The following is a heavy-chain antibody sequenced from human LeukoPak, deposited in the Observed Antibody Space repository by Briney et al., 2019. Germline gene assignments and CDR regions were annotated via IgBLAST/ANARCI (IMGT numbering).Heavy chain of an antibody. CDR1: GFTFSSYG. D-gene: IGHD3-10*01. Sequence: GRSLRLSCAASGFTFSSYGMHWVRQAPGKGLEWVAVIWYDGSNKYYADSVKGRFTISRDNSKNTLYLQMNSLRAEDTAVYYCARDVGIYYFDYWGQGTLVTVSS. CDR2: IWYDGSNK. CDR3: ARDVGIYYFDY. V-gene: IGHV3-33*01. J-gene: IGHJ4*02.